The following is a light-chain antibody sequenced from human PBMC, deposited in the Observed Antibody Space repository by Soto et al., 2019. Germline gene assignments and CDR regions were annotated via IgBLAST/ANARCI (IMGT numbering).Light chain of an antibody. CDR1: SSNIGSNT. CDR3: AARDDSLNGPYV. CDR2: SNN. Sequence: QSVRTQPPSASGTPGQRVTISCSGSSSNIGSNTVNWYQQLPGTAPNLLIYSNNQRPSGVPDRFSGSKSGTSASLAISGLQSEDEADYYCAARDDSLNGPYVFGTGTKVTV. V-gene: IGLV1-44*01. J-gene: IGLJ1*01.